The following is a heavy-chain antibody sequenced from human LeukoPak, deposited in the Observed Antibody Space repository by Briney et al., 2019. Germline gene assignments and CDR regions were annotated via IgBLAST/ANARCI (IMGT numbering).Heavy chain of an antibody. V-gene: IGHV3-33*01. CDR3: ARDRGASCYHCLDY. CDR2: IWYDGSNK. Sequence: GGSLRLSCAASGFTFSSYGMHWVRQAPGKGLEWVAVIWYDGSNKYYADSVKGRFTISRDNSKNTLYLQMNSLRAEDTAVYYCARDRGASCYHCLDYWGQGTLVTVSS. D-gene: IGHD2-2*01. CDR1: GFTFSSYG. J-gene: IGHJ4*02.